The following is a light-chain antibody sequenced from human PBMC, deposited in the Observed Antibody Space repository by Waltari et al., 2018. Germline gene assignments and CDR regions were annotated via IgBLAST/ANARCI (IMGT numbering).Light chain of an antibody. CDR1: QGISNS. V-gene: IGKV1-NL1*01. J-gene: IGKJ1*01. CDR3: QQYYSTPS. CDR2: AAS. Sequence: DIQMPQSPSSLSASVGDRVTITCRASQGISNSLAWYQQKPGKAPKLLLYAASRLESGVPSRFSGSGSGTDYTLTISSLQPEDFATYYCQQYYSTPSFGQGTKVEIK.